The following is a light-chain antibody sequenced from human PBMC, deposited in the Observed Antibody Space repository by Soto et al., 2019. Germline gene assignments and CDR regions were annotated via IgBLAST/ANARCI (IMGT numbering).Light chain of an antibody. V-gene: IGKV1-39*01. CDR1: QSISTY. J-gene: IGKJ1*01. CDR2: AAS. Sequence: DIQMTQSPSSLSASVGDRVTITCRAGQSISTYLNWYQQKSGKPPKLLISAASSLQSGVPSRFSGSGSGTEFTLTISSLQPEDFATYYCQQYDAFSRTFGQGTKV. CDR3: QQYDAFSRT.